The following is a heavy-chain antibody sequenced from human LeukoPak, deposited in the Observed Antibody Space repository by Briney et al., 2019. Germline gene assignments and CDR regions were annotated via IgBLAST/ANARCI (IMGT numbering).Heavy chain of an antibody. J-gene: IGHJ4*02. CDR1: GGSFSGYY. Sequence: PSETLSLTCAVYGGSFSGYYWSWIRQPPGKGLEWIGEINHSGSTNYNPSLKSRVTISVDTSKNQFSLKLSSVTAADTAVYYCARGGENYYYSSGYYYWGQGTLVTVSS. D-gene: IGHD3-22*01. CDR3: ARGGENYYYSSGYYY. CDR2: INHSGST. V-gene: IGHV4-34*01.